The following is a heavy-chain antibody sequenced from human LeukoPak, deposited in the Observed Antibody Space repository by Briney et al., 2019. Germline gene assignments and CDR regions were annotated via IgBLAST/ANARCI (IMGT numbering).Heavy chain of an antibody. D-gene: IGHD2-2*01. CDR1: GFTSDDYG. J-gene: IGHJ4*02. Sequence: PGRSLRLSCAASGFTSDDYGMSWVRPPPGKGREWVSGINWNGGSTGYADSVKGRFTISRDNAKNSLYLQMNSLRAEDTALYYCARVDNIVVVPAASYYFDYWGQGTLVTVSS. CDR3: ARVDNIVVVPAASYYFDY. V-gene: IGHV3-20*04. CDR2: INWNGGST.